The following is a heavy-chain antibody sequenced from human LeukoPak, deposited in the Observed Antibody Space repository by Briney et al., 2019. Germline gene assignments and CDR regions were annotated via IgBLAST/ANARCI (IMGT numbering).Heavy chain of an antibody. V-gene: IGHV3-30*04. Sequence: PGRSLRLSCAASGFTFSSYAMHWVRQAPGKGLEWVAVISYDGSNKYYADSVKGRFTISRDNSKNTLYLQMNSLRAEDTAVYYCARDLDANIWSGDMTNWFDRWGQGTLVTVSS. CDR3: ARDLDANIWSGDMTNWFDR. CDR2: ISYDGSNK. CDR1: GFTFSSYA. D-gene: IGHD2-15*01. J-gene: IGHJ5*02.